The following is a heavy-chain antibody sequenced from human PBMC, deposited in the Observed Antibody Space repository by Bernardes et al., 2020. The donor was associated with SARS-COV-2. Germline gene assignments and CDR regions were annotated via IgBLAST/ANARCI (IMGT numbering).Heavy chain of an antibody. Sequence: GESLKISCKGSGYSFTSYWIGWVRQMPGKGLEWMGIIYPGDSDTRYSPSFQGQVTISADKSISTAYLQWSSLKASDTAMYYCASAYCSSTSCQPAGYWGQGTLVTVSS. V-gene: IGHV5-51*01. CDR3: ASAYCSSTSCQPAGY. CDR2: IYPGDSDT. CDR1: GYSFTSYW. J-gene: IGHJ4*02. D-gene: IGHD2-2*01.